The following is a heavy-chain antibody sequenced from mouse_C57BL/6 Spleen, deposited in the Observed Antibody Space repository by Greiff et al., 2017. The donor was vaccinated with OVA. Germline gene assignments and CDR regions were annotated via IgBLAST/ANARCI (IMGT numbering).Heavy chain of an antibody. CDR3: ARSCGLITTVVADYAMDY. V-gene: IGHV1-12*01. Sequence: QSGAELVRPGASVKMSCKASGYTFTSYNMHWVKQTPRQGLEWIGAIYPGNGDTSYNQKFKGKATLTVDKSSSTAYMQLSSLTSEDSAVYFCARSCGLITTVVADYAMDYWGQGTSVTVSS. D-gene: IGHD1-1*01. J-gene: IGHJ4*01. CDR2: IYPGNGDT. CDR1: GYTFTSYN.